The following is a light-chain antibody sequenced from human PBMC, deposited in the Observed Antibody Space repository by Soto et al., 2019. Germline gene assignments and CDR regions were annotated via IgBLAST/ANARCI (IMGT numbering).Light chain of an antibody. V-gene: IGLV3-21*04. J-gene: IGLJ3*02. Sequence: SYELTQPXSVSXAPGKXAXXXXGGNNIGSKSVHWYQQKPGQAPVLVIYYDSDRPSGIPERFSGSNSGNTATLTISRVEAGDEADYYCQVWDSSSDHWVFGGGTKLTVL. CDR2: YDS. CDR1: NIGSKS. CDR3: QVWDSSSDHWV.